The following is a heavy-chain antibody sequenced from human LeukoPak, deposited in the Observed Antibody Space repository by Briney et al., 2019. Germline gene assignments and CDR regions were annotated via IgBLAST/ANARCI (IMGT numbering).Heavy chain of an antibody. V-gene: IGHV3-74*01. Sequence: GSLRLSCAASGFTFSSYWMHWVRQAPGKGLVWVSRINSDGSSTSYADSVKGRFTISRDNAKNTLYLQTNSLRAEDTAVYYCARDTNDFWSGYSKLPDYWGQGTLVTVSS. CDR3: ARDTNDFWSGYSKLPDY. D-gene: IGHD3-3*01. CDR2: INSDGSST. CDR1: GFTFSSYW. J-gene: IGHJ4*02.